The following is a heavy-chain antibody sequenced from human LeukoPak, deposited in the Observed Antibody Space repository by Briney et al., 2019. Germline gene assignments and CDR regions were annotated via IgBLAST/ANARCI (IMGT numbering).Heavy chain of an antibody. D-gene: IGHD2-2*01. Sequence: GGSLRLSCAASGFTFSSYSMNWVRQAPGKGLEWVSYISSSSSTIYYADSVKGRFTISRDNAKNSLSLQMNNLRVEDTAVYYCANHFACGSTTCPSFDDWGQGTLVTVSS. CDR3: ANHFACGSTTCPSFDD. J-gene: IGHJ4*02. V-gene: IGHV3-48*01. CDR1: GFTFSSYS. CDR2: ISSSSSTI.